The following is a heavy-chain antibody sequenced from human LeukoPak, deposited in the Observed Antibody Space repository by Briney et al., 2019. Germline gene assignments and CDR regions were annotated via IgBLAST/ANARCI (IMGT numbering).Heavy chain of an antibody. CDR2: INWNGGST. D-gene: IGHD6-19*01. CDR3: ARRGGSAWYFDY. V-gene: IGHV3-20*04. J-gene: IGHJ4*02. Sequence: GGPLRLSCAASGFTFDDYGMSWVRQAPGKGLEWVSGINWNGGSTGYADSVKGRFTISRDNSKNTLYLQMNSLRVEDTAVYYCARRGGSAWYFDYWGQGTLVTVSS. CDR1: GFTFDDYG.